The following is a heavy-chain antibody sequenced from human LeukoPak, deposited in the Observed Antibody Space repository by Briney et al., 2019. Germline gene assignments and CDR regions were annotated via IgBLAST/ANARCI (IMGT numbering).Heavy chain of an antibody. CDR3: AKGDTDCTCPGY. Sequence: GGSLRLSCAASGFIVSSSYMSWVRQTPGKGLEWVSTFERGGHTAYADSVKGRFTISRDVSENTIYLRMNSLRVEDTAVYYCAKGDTDCTCPGYWGQGTLVTVSS. CDR2: FERGGHT. D-gene: IGHD2-21*02. V-gene: IGHV3-53*01. CDR1: GFIVSSSY. J-gene: IGHJ4*02.